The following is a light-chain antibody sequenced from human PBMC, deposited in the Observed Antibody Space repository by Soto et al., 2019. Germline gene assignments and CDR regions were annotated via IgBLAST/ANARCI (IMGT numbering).Light chain of an antibody. J-gene: IGLJ1*01. CDR3: SSHAGSKNYV. CDR1: SSDVGGYNY. V-gene: IGLV2-8*01. Sequence: ALTQPPSASGSPGQSVTISCTGTSSDVGGYNYVSWYQQHPGKVPKLMIYEVSKRPSGVPDRFSGSKSGNTASLTVSGLQAEDEADYYCSSHAGSKNYVFGTGTKVTVL. CDR2: EVS.